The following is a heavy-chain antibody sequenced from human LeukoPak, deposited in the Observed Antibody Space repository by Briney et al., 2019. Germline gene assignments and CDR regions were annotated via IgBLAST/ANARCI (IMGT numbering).Heavy chain of an antibody. V-gene: IGHV1-8*01. CDR2: MNPNSGNT. CDR1: GYTFTSYD. J-gene: IGHJ6*02. D-gene: IGHD6-19*01. CDR3: ARVRPGYSSGWYYYYGMDV. Sequence: ASVKVSCKASGYTFTSYDINWVRQATGQGLEWMGWMNPNSGNTGYAQKFQGRVTMTRNTSISTAYMELSSLRSEDTAVYYCARVRPGYSSGWYYYYGMDVWGQGTTVTVSS.